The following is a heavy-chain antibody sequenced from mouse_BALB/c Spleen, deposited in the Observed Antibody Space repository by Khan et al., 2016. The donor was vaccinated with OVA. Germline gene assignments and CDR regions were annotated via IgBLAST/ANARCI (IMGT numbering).Heavy chain of an antibody. CDR3: ASHLTGSFAY. CDR2: INSDGDYT. CDR1: GFTFSTYG. D-gene: IGHD4-1*01. Sequence: EVELVESGGDLVKPGGSLILSCAASGFTFSTYGMSWVRQPPDKRLEWVATINSDGDYTYYPDTVKGRFTISRNNAENTLYLQMSSLKSEDTAIYYCASHLTGSFAYWGQGTLVTVSA. V-gene: IGHV5-6*01. J-gene: IGHJ3*01.